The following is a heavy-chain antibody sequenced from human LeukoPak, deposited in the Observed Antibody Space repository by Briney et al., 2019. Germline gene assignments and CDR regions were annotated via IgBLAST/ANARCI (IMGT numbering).Heavy chain of an antibody. CDR2: IIPIFGTA. CDR1: GGTFSSYT. D-gene: IGHD4-17*01. Sequence: ASVKVSCKASGGTFSSYTISWVRRAPGQGLEWMGGIIPIFGTANYAQKFQGRVTITADESTSTAYMELSSLTSEDTAVYYCVTTVTTSYNYGMDVWGQGTTVTVSS. J-gene: IGHJ6*02. V-gene: IGHV1-69*13. CDR3: VTTVTTSYNYGMDV.